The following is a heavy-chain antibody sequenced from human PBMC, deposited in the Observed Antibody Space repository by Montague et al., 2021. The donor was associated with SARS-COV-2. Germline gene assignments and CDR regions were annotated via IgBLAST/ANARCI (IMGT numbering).Heavy chain of an antibody. J-gene: IGHJ4*02. CDR2: KRLSGDS. CDR1: GDAIISGDYY. CDR3: GRDRGLGVADNLDC. D-gene: IGHD3-10*01. Sequence: TLSLTCTVSGDAIISGDYYWTWVPQPQGKGLEWLVYKRLSGDSNYTPTLKVRVSISTDTTKNQFSLKLISVTAADTAVYYCGRDRGLGVADNLDCWGQGTLVTVSS. V-gene: IGHV4-30-4*08.